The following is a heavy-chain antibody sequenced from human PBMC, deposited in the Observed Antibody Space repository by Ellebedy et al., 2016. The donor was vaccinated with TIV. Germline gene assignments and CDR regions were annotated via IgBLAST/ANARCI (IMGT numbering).Heavy chain of an antibody. D-gene: IGHD4-23*01. J-gene: IGHJ2*01. CDR1: GFTFRNYA. V-gene: IGHV3-33*01. Sequence: GESLKISCAASGFTFRNYAMHWVRQAPGKGLEWVAVIWQDGSEEYYADSVKGRFTISRDDSKSTLYLQINSLRAEDTAVYYCARPTTVVTYWYFDLWGRGTLVTVSS. CDR2: IWQDGSEE. CDR3: ARPTTVVTYWYFDL.